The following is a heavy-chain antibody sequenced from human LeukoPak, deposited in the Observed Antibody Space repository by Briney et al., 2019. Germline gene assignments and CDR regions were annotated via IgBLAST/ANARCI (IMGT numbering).Heavy chain of an antibody. Sequence: GGSLRLSCAASGFTFSRHPMNWIRQAPGKGLEWVSYISPGTIYYADSVKGRFTISRDNAKNSLYLQMNSLRAEDTAVYYCTRDGRVAYEMDVWGQGTTITVSS. D-gene: IGHD2-15*01. CDR3: TRDGRVAYEMDV. V-gene: IGHV3-48*01. J-gene: IGHJ6*02. CDR2: ISPGTI. CDR1: GFTFSRHP.